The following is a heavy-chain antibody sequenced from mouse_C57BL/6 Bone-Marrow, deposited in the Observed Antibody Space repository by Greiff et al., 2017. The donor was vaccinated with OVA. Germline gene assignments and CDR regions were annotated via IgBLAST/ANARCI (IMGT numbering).Heavy chain of an antibody. CDR2: ISYDGSN. J-gene: IGHJ2*01. Sequence: EVQLQESGPGLVKPSQSLSLTCSVTGYSITSGYYWNWIRQFPGNKLEWMGYISYDGSNNYNPSLKNRISITRDTSKNQFFLKLNSVTTEDTATYYCARVGDGYYYFDYWGQGTTLTVSS. D-gene: IGHD2-3*01. V-gene: IGHV3-6*01. CDR3: ARVGDGYYYFDY. CDR1: GYSITSGYY.